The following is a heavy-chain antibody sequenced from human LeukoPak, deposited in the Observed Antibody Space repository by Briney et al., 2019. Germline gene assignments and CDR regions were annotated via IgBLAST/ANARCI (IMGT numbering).Heavy chain of an antibody. J-gene: IGHJ4*02. Sequence: GGSLRLSCAASGFTFTSYAMSWVRQAPGKGLEWVSIISGCGGCTSYADSVKGRFTISRDNSKNTLYLQMSSLGAEDTAVYYCAKLGWAGSYYDSSGYFWGQGTLVTVSS. CDR1: GFTFTSYA. D-gene: IGHD3-22*01. V-gene: IGHV3-23*01. CDR3: AKLGWAGSYYDSSGYF. CDR2: ISGCGGCT.